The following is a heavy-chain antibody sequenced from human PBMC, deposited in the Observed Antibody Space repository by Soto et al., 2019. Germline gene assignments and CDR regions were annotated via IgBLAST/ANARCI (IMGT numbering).Heavy chain of an antibody. J-gene: IGHJ1*01. V-gene: IGHV6-1*01. CDR2: TYYRSKWYN. D-gene: IGHD3-22*01. CDR1: GDSVSSNSAA. CDR3: ARDYSSGYSTGGYFQH. Sequence: SQTLSLTCVISGDSVSSNSAAWNWIRQSPSRGLEWLRRTYYRSKWYNDYAVSVKSRITINPDTSKNQFSLQLNSVTPEDTAVYYCARDYSSGYSTGGYFQHWGQGTLVTVSS.